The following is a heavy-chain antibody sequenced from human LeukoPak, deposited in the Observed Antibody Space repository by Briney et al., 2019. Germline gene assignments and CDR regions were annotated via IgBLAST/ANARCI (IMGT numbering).Heavy chain of an antibody. CDR1: GGTFSSYA. D-gene: IGHD2-2*02. Sequence: SVKVSCKASGGTFSSYAISWVRQAPGQGLEWMGGIIPIFGTANYAQKFQGRVTITTDESTSTAYMELSSLRSEDTAVYYCARTHGTCRFCSSTSCYTHFDYWGQGTLDTVSS. J-gene: IGHJ4*02. V-gene: IGHV1-69*05. CDR2: IIPIFGTA. CDR3: ARTHGTCRFCSSTSCYTHFDY.